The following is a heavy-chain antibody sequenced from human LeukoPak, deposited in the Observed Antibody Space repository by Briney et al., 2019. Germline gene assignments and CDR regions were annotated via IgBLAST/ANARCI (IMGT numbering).Heavy chain of an antibody. CDR3: ARDDCGDTCYPGGY. Sequence: ASVKVSCKASGYIFTKYVVHWVRQAPGQRPEWMGWIKAGNGDSKYSQNFQDRLTITRDTSASTVYMELSSLTSEDTALYYCARDDCGDTCYPGGYWGQGTLVTVSS. CDR1: GYIFTKYV. V-gene: IGHV1-3*01. J-gene: IGHJ4*02. CDR2: IKAGNGDS. D-gene: IGHD2-21*01.